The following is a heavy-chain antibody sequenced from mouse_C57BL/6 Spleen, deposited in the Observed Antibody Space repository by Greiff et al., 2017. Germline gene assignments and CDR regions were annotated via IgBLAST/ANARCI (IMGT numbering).Heavy chain of an antibody. CDR2: INPNNGGT. J-gene: IGHJ3*01. Sequence: VQLKQSGPELVKPGASVKISCKASGYPFTDYYMNWVKQSHGKSLEWIGDINPNNGGTSYNQKFKGKATLTVDKSSSTAYMELRSLTSEDSAVYYCARTSSYSRGFAYWGQGTLVTVSA. CDR1: GYPFTDYY. CDR3: ARTSSYSRGFAY. D-gene: IGHD2-5*01. V-gene: IGHV1-26*01.